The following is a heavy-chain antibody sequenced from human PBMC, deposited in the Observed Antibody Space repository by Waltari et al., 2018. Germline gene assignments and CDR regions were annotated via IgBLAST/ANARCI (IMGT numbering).Heavy chain of an antibody. V-gene: IGHV4-59*01. Sequence: QVQLQESGPGLVKPSATLSLTCTVSGGSISSYYWSWIRQPSGKGLEWIGYIYYSGSTNYNPSLKSRVTISVDTSKNQFSLKLSSVTAADTAVYYCARYYDSSGYYYYYYMDVWGKGTTVTVSS. CDR1: GGSISSYY. CDR3: ARYYDSSGYYYYYYMDV. D-gene: IGHD3-22*01. J-gene: IGHJ6*03. CDR2: IYYSGST.